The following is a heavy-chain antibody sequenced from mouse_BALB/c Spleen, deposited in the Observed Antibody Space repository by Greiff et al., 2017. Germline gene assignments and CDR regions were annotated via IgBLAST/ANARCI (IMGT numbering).Heavy chain of an antibody. CDR3: ARLGGYAMDY. V-gene: IGHV5-12-2*01. CDR1: GFTFSSYT. CDR2: ISNGGGST. J-gene: IGHJ4*01. Sequence: EVQLVESGGGLVQPGGSLKLSCAASGFTFSSYTMYWVRQTPEKRLEWVAYISNGGGSTYYPDTVKGRFTISRDNAKNTLYLQMSSLKSEDTAMYYCARLGGYAMDYWGQGTSVTVSS.